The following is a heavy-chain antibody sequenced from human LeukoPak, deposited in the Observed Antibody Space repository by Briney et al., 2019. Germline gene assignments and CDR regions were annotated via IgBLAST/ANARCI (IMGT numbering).Heavy chain of an antibody. V-gene: IGHV3-30*02. CDR2: IRYDGSNK. Sequence: GGSLRLSCAASGFTFSSYGMHWVRQAPGKGLEWVAFIRYDGSNKYYADSVKGRFTISRDNSKNTLYLQMNSLRAEDTAVYYCAKLIVGATANYFDYWGQGTLVTVSS. D-gene: IGHD1-26*01. J-gene: IGHJ4*02. CDR3: AKLIVGATANYFDY. CDR1: GFTFSSYG.